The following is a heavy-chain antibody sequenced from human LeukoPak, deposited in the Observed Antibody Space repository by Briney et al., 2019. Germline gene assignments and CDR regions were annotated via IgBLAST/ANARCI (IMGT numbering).Heavy chain of an antibody. V-gene: IGHV4-39*01. J-gene: IGHJ4*02. Sequence: SETLSLTCTVSGDSLRKSTFYWVWIRQPPGKGLEWIGSVYYSGSTYYNPSLKSRVTMSVDTSKNQFSLKLSSVTAADTAVYYCARHCSSTSCYTHDYWGQGTLVTVSS. CDR2: VYYSGST. CDR1: GDSLRKSTFY. CDR3: ARHCSSTSCYTHDY. D-gene: IGHD2-2*02.